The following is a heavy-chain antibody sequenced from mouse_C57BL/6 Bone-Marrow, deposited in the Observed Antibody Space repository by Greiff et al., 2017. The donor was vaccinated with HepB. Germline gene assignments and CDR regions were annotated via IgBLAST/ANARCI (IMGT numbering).Heavy chain of an antibody. Sequence: EVQVVESGGGLVKPGGSLKLSCAASGFTFSDYGMHWVRQAPEKGLEWVAYISSGSSTIYYADTVKGRFTISRDNAKNTLFLQMTSLRSEDTAMYYCARDYYGSRGDWFAYWGQGTLVTVSA. D-gene: IGHD1-1*01. CDR3: ARDYYGSRGDWFAY. V-gene: IGHV5-17*01. J-gene: IGHJ3*01. CDR1: GFTFSDYG. CDR2: ISSGSSTI.